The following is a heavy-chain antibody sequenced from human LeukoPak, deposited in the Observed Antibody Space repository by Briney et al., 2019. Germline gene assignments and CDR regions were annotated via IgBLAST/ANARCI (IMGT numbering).Heavy chain of an antibody. CDR1: GGSISSGGYY. Sequence: PSQTLSLTCTVSGGSISSGGYYWSWIRQPPGKGLEWIGYIYHSGSTYYNPSLKSRVTISVDRSKNQFSLKLSSVTAADTAVYYCARLVGATPSYYYYYMDVWGKGTTVTVSS. CDR3: ARLVGATPSYYYYYMDV. CDR2: IYHSGST. V-gene: IGHV4-30-2*02. D-gene: IGHD1-26*01. J-gene: IGHJ6*03.